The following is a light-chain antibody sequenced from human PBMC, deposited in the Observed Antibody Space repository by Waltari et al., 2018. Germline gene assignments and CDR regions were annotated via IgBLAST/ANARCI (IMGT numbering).Light chain of an antibody. Sequence: QSALPQPASLSGSPGQSITIPCTGTSSDLGAYQYSSWYQQYPDQAPKLTIYEVSNRPSGFSSRFSGSKSGNAASLSISGLQAEDESDYYCSSFTSTNTLLFGGGTKLTVL. CDR1: SSDLGAYQY. J-gene: IGLJ3*02. CDR2: EVS. V-gene: IGLV2-14*01. CDR3: SSFTSTNTLL.